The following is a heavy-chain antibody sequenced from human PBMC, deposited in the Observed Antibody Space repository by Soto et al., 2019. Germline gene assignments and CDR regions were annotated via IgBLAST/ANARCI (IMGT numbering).Heavy chain of an antibody. Sequence: GGSLRLSCAASGFTFSSYGIHWVRQAPGKGLEWVALISYDGTDKYYADSVKGRFTISRDNSKNTLYLQMSSLGPEDTAVYYCVKERYAQLWLEDYGMDVWGQGTTVTVSS. V-gene: IGHV3-30*18. CDR3: VKERYAQLWLEDYGMDV. CDR1: GFTFSSYG. D-gene: IGHD5-18*01. CDR2: ISYDGTDK. J-gene: IGHJ6*02.